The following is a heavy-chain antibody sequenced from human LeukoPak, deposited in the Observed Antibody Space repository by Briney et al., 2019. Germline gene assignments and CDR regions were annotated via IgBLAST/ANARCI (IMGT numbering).Heavy chain of an antibody. Sequence: SETLSLTCAVYGGSFSTYYWSWIRHPPGKGLEWIGEINHSGSTTYNPSLESRVTISIDTSKNQFSLKLSSVTAADTAVYYCAGYYYGTENYHNHPNFDYWGQGTLVTVSS. V-gene: IGHV4-34*01. D-gene: IGHD3-10*01. CDR1: GGSFSTYY. CDR3: AGYYYGTENYHNHPNFDY. J-gene: IGHJ4*02. CDR2: INHSGST.